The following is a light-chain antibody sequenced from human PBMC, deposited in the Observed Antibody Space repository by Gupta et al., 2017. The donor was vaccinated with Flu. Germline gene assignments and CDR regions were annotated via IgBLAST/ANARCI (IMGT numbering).Light chain of an antibody. CDR3: GTWDNSLSAWV. V-gene: IGLV1-51*02. CDR2: ETY. Sequence: KVTISCSGKSSNLENNDVAGYQQLSGTAPKHIIYETYKQPSWIPDRFSGSKSGTSATLGSTGVQTGDEADYYCGTWDNSLSAWVFGGGTKLTVL. CDR1: SSNLENND. J-gene: IGLJ3*02.